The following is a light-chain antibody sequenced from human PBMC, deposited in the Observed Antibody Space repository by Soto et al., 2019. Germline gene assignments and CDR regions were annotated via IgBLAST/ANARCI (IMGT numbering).Light chain of an antibody. CDR3: QQYDTSPPST. CDR2: GAS. V-gene: IGKV3-20*01. J-gene: IGKJ5*01. CDR1: QSVSSSY. Sequence: EIVLTQSPGTLSLSPGERATLSCRASQSVSSSYLAWYQQKPGQAPRLLINGASSRATGIPDRFSGSGSGTDFTLTISRLEPKDFAVYYCQQYDTSPPSTFGQGTRLEIK.